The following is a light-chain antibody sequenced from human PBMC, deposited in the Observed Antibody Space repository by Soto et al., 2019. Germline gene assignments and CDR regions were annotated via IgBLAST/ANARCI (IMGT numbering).Light chain of an antibody. J-gene: IGKJ1*01. V-gene: IGKV1-39*01. CDR2: AAS. Sequence: DIQMTQSPSSLSASVGDRVTITCRASQFVSNYLNWYQQKPGKAPNLLISAASSLQSGVPSRFGGGGSGADFTLTISSLQAEDFATYCCQQSYSAWTFGQGTKVEIK. CDR1: QFVSNY. CDR3: QQSYSAWT.